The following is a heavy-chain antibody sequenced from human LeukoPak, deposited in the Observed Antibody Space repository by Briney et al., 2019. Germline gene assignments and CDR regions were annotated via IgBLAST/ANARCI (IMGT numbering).Heavy chain of an antibody. CDR1: GFTFSSYA. Sequence: GRSLRLSCAASGFTFSSYAMHWVRQAPGKGLEWVAVISYDGSNKYYADSVKGRFTISRDNSKNTLYLQMNSLRAEDTAVYYCARTHYDILTGYYTFDYWGQGTLVTVSS. CDR2: ISYDGSNK. D-gene: IGHD3-9*01. J-gene: IGHJ4*02. V-gene: IGHV3-30-3*01. CDR3: ARTHYDILTGYYTFDY.